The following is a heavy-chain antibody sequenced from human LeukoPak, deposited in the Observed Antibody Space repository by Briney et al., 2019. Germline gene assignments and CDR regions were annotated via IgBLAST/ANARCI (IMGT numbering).Heavy chain of an antibody. V-gene: IGHV4-34*01. CDR1: GGSFSGYY. D-gene: IGHD6-13*01. CDR3: ARARGRAAAGTRYFDL. CDR2: INHSGST. J-gene: IGHJ2*01. Sequence: SETLSLTCAVYGGSFSGYYWSWLRQPPGKGLEWIGEINHSGSTNYNPPLKSRVTISVDTSKNQFSLKLSSVTAADTAVYYCARARGRAAAGTRYFDLWGRGTLVTVSS.